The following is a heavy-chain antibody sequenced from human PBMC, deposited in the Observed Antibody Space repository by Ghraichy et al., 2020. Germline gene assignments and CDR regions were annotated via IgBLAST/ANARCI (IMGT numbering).Heavy chain of an antibody. Sequence: SQTLSLTCTVSGGSISSTSYYWGWIRQPPGKGLEWIGSIYYSGSTYYNPSLKSRVTVSVDTSKNQFSLKLSSVTAADTAVYYCARLEARAYTFGYSFDSWGQGTLVTVSS. CDR2: IYYSGST. CDR3: ARLEARAYTFGYSFDS. D-gene: IGHD5-18*01. J-gene: IGHJ4*02. V-gene: IGHV4-39*01. CDR1: GGSISSTSYY.